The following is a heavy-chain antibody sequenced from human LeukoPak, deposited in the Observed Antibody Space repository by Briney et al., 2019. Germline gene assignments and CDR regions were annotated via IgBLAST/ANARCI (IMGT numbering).Heavy chain of an antibody. CDR3: ANLNDYGDYGFVY. D-gene: IGHD4-17*01. V-gene: IGHV1-69*06. Sequence: SVKVSCKASGGTFSSYALSWVGQAPGQGLEWMGRIIPIFGTANYAQKFQGRVTITADKSTSTAYMELSSLRSEDTAVYYCANLNDYGDYGFVYWGQGTLVTVSS. CDR2: IIPIFGTA. J-gene: IGHJ4*02. CDR1: GGTFSSYA.